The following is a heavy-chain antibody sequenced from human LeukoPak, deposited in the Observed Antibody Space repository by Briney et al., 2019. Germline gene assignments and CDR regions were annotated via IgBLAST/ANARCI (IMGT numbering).Heavy chain of an antibody. J-gene: IGHJ3*02. CDR2: ISSSTTTI. CDR3: ATDREDYDSSGYYLSDAFDI. V-gene: IGHV3-48*01. D-gene: IGHD3-22*01. CDR1: GFTLSSYS. Sequence: GGSLRLSCAVSGFTLSSYSMRSVRHAPGKGLEWVSYISSSTTTIYHADSVKGRFTVSRDNAKNSLYLQMDSLRVEDTAVYYCATDREDYDSSGYYLSDAFDIWGQGTMVTVSS.